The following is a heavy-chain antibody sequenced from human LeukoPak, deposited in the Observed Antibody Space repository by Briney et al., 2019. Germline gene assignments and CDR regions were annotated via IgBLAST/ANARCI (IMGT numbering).Heavy chain of an antibody. V-gene: IGHV3-7*01. CDR3: ARSGGSYRLDY. CDR1: GFTFSSYW. D-gene: IGHD1-26*01. Sequence: PGGSLRLSCAASGFTFSSYWMSWVRRAPGKGLEWVANIKQDGSEKYYVDSVKGRFTISRDNAKNSLYLQMNSLRAEDTAVYYCARSGGSYRLDYWGQGTLVTVSS. J-gene: IGHJ4*02. CDR2: IKQDGSEK.